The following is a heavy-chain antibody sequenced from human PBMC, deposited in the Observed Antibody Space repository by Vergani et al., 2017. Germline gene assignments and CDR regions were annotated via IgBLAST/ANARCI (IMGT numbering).Heavy chain of an antibody. CDR1: EYSFGHYW. CDR2: IYSADSDT. J-gene: IGHJ5*02. D-gene: IGHD1-1*01. V-gene: IGHV5-51*01. CDR3: ARHTTYTES. Sequence: EVELVQSGPEMRKPGASLKISCKVSEYSFGHYWIGWVRQMPAKGLEWMGIIYSADSDTRYSPSFQGQVTISADKSISTAFLQWDSLKASDTALYDCARHTTYTESWCQGTLVTVAS.